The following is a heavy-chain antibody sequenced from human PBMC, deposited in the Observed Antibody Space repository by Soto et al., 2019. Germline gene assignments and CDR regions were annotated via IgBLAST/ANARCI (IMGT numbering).Heavy chain of an antibody. V-gene: IGHV4-34*01. Sequence: SETLSLTCAVYGGSFSGYYWSLIRQPPGKGLEWIGEINHSGGTNYNPSLKSRVTISVDTSKNQFSLKLSSVTAADTAVYYCARGVASVVTSYFDYWGQGTLVTVSS. J-gene: IGHJ4*02. CDR2: INHSGGT. CDR3: ARGVASVVTSYFDY. D-gene: IGHD2-21*02. CDR1: GGSFSGYY.